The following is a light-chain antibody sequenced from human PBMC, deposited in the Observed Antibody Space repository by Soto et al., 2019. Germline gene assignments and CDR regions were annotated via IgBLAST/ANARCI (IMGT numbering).Light chain of an antibody. CDR3: QQSYSTPRT. V-gene: IGKV1-39*01. Sequence: DIQMTQSPSSLSASIGDSVTVTCRASQGIYTYLNWFQQRPGEAPKLLIYAASSLQGGVPFRFSGSGSGAFFTLTISNLQPEDCATYYCQQSYSTPRTFGQGTKVDIK. CDR1: QGIYTY. J-gene: IGKJ2*01. CDR2: AAS.